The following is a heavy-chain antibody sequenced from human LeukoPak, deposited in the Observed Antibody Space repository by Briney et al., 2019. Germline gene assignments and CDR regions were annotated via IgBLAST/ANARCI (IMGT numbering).Heavy chain of an antibody. CDR1: GFTFSSYG. V-gene: IGHV3-23*01. CDR3: ARGNSGWYREYYFDY. CDR2: ISGRSGST. J-gene: IGHJ4*02. D-gene: IGHD6-19*01. Sequence: GGSLRLSCAASGFTFSSYGMHWVRQAPGKGLEWVSAISGRSGSTYYADSVKGRFTISRDNSKNTLYLQMNSLRVEDTAVYYCARGNSGWYREYYFDYWGQGALVTVSS.